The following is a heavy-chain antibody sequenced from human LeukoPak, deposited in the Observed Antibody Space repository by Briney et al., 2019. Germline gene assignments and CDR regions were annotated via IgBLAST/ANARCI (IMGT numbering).Heavy chain of an antibody. CDR3: ARDHLPFDFDY. Sequence: GGSLRLSCAASGFTFSNYWMHWVRQAPGKGLEWVANIKQDGSEKYYVDSVKGRFTISRDNAKNSLYLQMNSLRAEDTAVYYCARDHLPFDFDYWGQGTLVTVSS. V-gene: IGHV3-7*03. CDR2: IKQDGSEK. J-gene: IGHJ4*02. CDR1: GFTFSNYW. D-gene: IGHD3-10*01.